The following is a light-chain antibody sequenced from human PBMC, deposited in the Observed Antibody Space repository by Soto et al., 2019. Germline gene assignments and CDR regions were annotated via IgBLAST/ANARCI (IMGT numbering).Light chain of an antibody. CDR1: SRDVGYYNY. CDR3: SSYTTSSTQV. V-gene: IGLV2-14*01. Sequence: QSVLTQPASVSGSPGQSITISCTGTSRDVGYYNYVSWYQHHPGKAPKLIIYEVSNRPSGVSNRFSGSKSGNTASLTISGLQAEDEADYYCSSYTTSSTQVFGGGTKVTVL. J-gene: IGLJ3*02. CDR2: EVS.